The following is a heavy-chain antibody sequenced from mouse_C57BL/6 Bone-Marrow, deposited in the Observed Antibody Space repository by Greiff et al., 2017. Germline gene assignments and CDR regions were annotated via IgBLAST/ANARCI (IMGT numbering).Heavy chain of an antibody. V-gene: IGHV3-6*01. D-gene: IGHD2-12*01. Sequence: EVHLVESGPGLVKPSQSLSLTCSVTGYSITSGYYWNWLRQFPGNKLEWMGYISYDGSNNYNPSLKNRISITRDTSKNQFFLKLNSVTTEDTATYYCARASYRFAYWGQGTLVTVSA. CDR2: ISYDGSN. CDR3: ARASYRFAY. J-gene: IGHJ3*01. CDR1: GYSITSGYY.